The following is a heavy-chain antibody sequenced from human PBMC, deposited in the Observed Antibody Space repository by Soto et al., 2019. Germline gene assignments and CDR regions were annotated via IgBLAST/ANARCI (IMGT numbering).Heavy chain of an antibody. Sequence: SEPLSLTCAVSGGSISSGGYSWSWIRHPPGKGLEWIGYIYHSGSTYYNPSLKSRVTISVYRSKNQFSLKLSSVTAADTAVYCFARGAVPEAYDSWGKGTLVT. CDR2: IYHSGST. CDR3: ARGAVPEAYDS. J-gene: IGHJ4*02. V-gene: IGHV4-30-2*01. CDR1: GGSISSGGYS. D-gene: IGHD3-10*01.